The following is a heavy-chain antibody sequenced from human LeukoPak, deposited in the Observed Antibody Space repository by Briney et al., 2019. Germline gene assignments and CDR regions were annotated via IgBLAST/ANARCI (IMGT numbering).Heavy chain of an antibody. D-gene: IGHD3-9*01. J-gene: IGHJ6*02. V-gene: IGHV4-34*01. CDR2: INHSGST. CDR3: ARDSSTIFPYYYYGMDV. CDR1: GGSFSGYY. Sequence: SETLSLTCAVYGGSFSGYYWSWIRQPPGKGLEWIGEINHSGSTNYNPSLKSRVTMSVDTSKNQFSLKLSSVTAADTAVYYCARDSSTIFPYYYYGMDVWGQGTTVTVSS.